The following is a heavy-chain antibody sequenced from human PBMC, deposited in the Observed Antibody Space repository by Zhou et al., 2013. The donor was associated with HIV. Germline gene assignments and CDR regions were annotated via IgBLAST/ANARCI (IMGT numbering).Heavy chain of an antibody. D-gene: IGHD6-13*01. CDR2: IIPILGIA. Sequence: QVQLVQSGAEVKKPGSSVKVSCKASGGTFSSYAISWVRQAPGQGLEWMGRIIPILGIANYAQKFQGRVTITADKSTSTAYMELSSLRSEDTAVYYCARDAEGIAAAGTSDWGQGTLVTVSS. CDR1: GGTFSSYA. V-gene: IGHV1-69*04. J-gene: IGHJ4*02. CDR3: ARDAEGIAAAGTSD.